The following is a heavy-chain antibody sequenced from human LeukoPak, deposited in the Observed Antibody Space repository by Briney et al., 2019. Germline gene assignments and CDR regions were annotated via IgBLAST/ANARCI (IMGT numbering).Heavy chain of an antibody. D-gene: IGHD6-19*01. V-gene: IGHV4-59*01. CDR2: IYYSGST. Sequence: SETLSLTCTVSGGSISSYYWSWIRQPPGKGLEWIGYIYYSGSTNYNPSLKSRVTISVDTSKNQFSLKLSSVTAADTAVYYCARSSIAVAHDAFDIWGQGTIVTVSS. CDR1: GGSISSYY. CDR3: ARSSIAVAHDAFDI. J-gene: IGHJ3*02.